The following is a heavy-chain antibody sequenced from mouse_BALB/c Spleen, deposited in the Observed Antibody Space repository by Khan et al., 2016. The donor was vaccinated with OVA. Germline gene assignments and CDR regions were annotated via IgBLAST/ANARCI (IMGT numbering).Heavy chain of an antibody. V-gene: IGHV5-12*02. D-gene: IGHD1-1*01. CDR2: ISNGGGST. CDR3: ARGTTVGAFDY. CDR1: GFTFSDYF. J-gene: IGHJ2*01. Sequence: EVELVESGGGLVQPGGSLKLSCATSGFTFSDYFMYWVRQTPEKRLEWVAYISNGGGSTYYPDTVKGRYTIYRDNAKKTLHLQMSHLKSEGTAMYYGARGTTVGAFDYWGQGTTLTVSS.